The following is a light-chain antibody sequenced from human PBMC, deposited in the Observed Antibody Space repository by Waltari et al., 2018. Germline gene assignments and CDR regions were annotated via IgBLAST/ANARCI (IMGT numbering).Light chain of an antibody. V-gene: IGKV1-5*03. J-gene: IGKJ1*01. CDR3: QQYQSPPWT. CDR2: KAS. CDR1: QSIGSW. Sequence: DIQMTQFPSTLSASVGDRVTITCRASQSIGSWLAWYQQKPGEAPKVLIYKASILESGVPSRFSGSGSWTEFTLTISSLQPDDFATYYCQQYQSPPWTFGQGTNVEIK.